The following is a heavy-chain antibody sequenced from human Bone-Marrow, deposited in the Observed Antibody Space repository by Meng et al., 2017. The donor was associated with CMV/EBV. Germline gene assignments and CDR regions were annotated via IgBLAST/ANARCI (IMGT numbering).Heavy chain of an antibody. D-gene: IGHD1-14*01. V-gene: IGHV3-21*01. J-gene: IGHJ2*01. Sequence: GESLKISCAASGFTFSSYEMNWVRQAPGKGLEWVSSISSSSRYIYYADSVKGRFTISRDNAKNSLSLEMNNLRDEDTAVYYCARVAGGNRLYWYFDLWGRGTLVTVSS. CDR3: ARVAGGNRLYWYFDL. CDR2: ISSSSRYI. CDR1: GFTFSSYE.